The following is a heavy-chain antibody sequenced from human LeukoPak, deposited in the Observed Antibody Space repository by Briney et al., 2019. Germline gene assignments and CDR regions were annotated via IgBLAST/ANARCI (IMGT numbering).Heavy chain of an antibody. D-gene: IGHD6-13*01. Sequence: ASVKVSCKASGYTFTSYDINWVRQATGQGVEWMGWMNPNSGNTGYAQKFQGRVTMTRNTSISTAYMELSSLRSEDTAVYYCARVQSSTINCFDPWGQGTLVTVSS. CDR1: GYTFTSYD. J-gene: IGHJ5*02. V-gene: IGHV1-8*01. CDR3: ARVQSSTINCFDP. CDR2: MNPNSGNT.